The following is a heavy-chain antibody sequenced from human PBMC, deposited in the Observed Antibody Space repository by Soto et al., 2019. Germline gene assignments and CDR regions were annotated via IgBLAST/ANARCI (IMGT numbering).Heavy chain of an antibody. Sequence: PSETLSLTCTVSGASISDYYWSWIRQPAGQALEWIRRVYVTGTTYFNPSLKSRVTMSVDTSNNQVSLKLSSVTAADSAIYYCARDGEYTSGWYSFDSWGPGTLVTVSS. V-gene: IGHV4-4*07. CDR2: VYVTGTT. D-gene: IGHD6-19*01. CDR3: ARDGEYTSGWYSFDS. CDR1: GASISDYY. J-gene: IGHJ5*01.